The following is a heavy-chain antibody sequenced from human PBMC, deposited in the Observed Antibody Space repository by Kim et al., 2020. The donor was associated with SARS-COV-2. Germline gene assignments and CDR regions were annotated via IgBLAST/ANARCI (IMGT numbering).Heavy chain of an antibody. Sequence: SETLSLICTVSGGSFSSYYWSWIRQSAGRGLEWIGRIHASGNTNYNPSLKSRLTMSVDTSKHQMSLELSSVTAADTAMYYCARQVAGADRRFDYWGQGILVTVSS. D-gene: IGHD6-19*01. V-gene: IGHV4-4*07. CDR1: GGSFSSYY. CDR3: ARQVAGADRRFDY. CDR2: IHASGNT. J-gene: IGHJ4*02.